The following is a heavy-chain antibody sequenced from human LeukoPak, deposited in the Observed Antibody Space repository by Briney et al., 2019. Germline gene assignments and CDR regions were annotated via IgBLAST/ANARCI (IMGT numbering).Heavy chain of an antibody. V-gene: IGHV1-2*02. CDR3: ARMLVGASPFDY. CDR2: INSKSGGI. J-gene: IGHJ4*02. CDR1: GYTFTGSY. D-gene: IGHD1-26*01. Sequence: GASVKVSCKASGYTFTGSYMHWVRQAPGQGLEWMGWINSKSGGIKYAQKFQGRVTMTRDTSISTAYMELSRLRSDDTAVYYCARMLVGASPFDYWGQGTLVTVSS.